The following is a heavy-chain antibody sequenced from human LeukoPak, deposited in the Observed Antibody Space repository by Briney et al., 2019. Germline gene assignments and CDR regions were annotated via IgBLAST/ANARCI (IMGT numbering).Heavy chain of an antibody. D-gene: IGHD1-7*01. CDR2: IYISVST. J-gene: IGHJ4*02. Sequence: SETLSLTCTVSGASITTDYRNWIRQPAGKGLEWIGRIYISVSTDYNPPLKTGATMPVDTSKNQFSLKLASVNPATTPVISFARDPDSNYCFDSWGQGTLVTVSS. CDR3: ARDPDSNYCFDS. CDR1: GASITTDY. V-gene: IGHV4-4*07.